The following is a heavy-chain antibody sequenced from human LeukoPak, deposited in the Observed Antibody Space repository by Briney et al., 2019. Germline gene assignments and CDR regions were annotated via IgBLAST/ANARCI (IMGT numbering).Heavy chain of an antibody. CDR2: MNPNSGNT. J-gene: IGHJ3*02. D-gene: IGHD2-15*01. V-gene: IGHV1-8*01. CDR3: ARVMGSRCSGGSCYSDDAFGI. CDR1: GYTFTSYD. Sequence: ASVKVSCKASGYTFTSYDINWVRQATGQGLEWMGWMNPNSGNTGYAQKFQGRVTMTRNTSISTAYMELSSLRSEDTAVYYCARVMGSRCSGGSCYSDDAFGIWGQRTMVTVSS.